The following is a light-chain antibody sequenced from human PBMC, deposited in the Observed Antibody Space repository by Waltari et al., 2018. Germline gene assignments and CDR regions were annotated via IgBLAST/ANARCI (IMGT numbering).Light chain of an antibody. CDR1: QTISYN. Sequence: EIVLTQSPSTLSVSPGETAILSCRPSQTISYNLAWYQQRPGQPPRLLIYGASARAAAIPVRFSGSGSGTEFTLTISGLQSEDFAVYYCQHYHQWPPYTFGQGTKVE. CDR2: GAS. CDR3: QHYHQWPPYT. V-gene: IGKV3-15*01. J-gene: IGKJ2*01.